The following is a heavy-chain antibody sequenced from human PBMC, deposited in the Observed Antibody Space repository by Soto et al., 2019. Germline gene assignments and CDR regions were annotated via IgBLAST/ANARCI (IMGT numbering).Heavy chain of an antibody. CDR2: IYYSGST. D-gene: IGHD6-19*01. CDR1: GDSMSSSDYY. V-gene: IGHV4-39*01. Sequence: QLQLHESGPGLVKPSETLSLTCAVSGDSMSSSDYYWGWIRQPPGKGLEWIGSIYYSGSTYYNPSLQIRVAISVDTSKNQSSLKLKSVTAADTAIYYCARRTVNIRTFYSGLKTHCFDYWGQGAPVTVSS. CDR3: ARRTVNIRTFYSGLKTHCFDY. J-gene: IGHJ4*02.